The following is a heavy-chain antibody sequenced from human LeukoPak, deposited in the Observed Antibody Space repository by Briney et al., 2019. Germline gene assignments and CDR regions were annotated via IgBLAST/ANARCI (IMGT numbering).Heavy chain of an antibody. Sequence: GGSLRLSCEASRFTFSSYAMHWVRQAPGKGLEWVAVKYYADSVKGRFTISRDNSKNTLYLQMNSLRAEDTAVYYCARDPRKSSYWYPHFDYWGQGILVTFSS. CDR2: K. CDR3: ARDPRKSSYWYPHFDY. D-gene: IGHD6-13*01. CDR1: RFTFSSYA. J-gene: IGHJ4*02. V-gene: IGHV3-30*04.